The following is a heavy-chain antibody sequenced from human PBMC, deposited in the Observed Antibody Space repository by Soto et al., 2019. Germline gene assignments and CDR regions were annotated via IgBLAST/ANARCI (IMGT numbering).Heavy chain of an antibody. D-gene: IGHD6-25*01. CDR3: ATMGTPATGLFYFDD. CDR2: ISYGGST. V-gene: IGHV4-30-4*01. CDR1: GGSISSGNFY. Sequence: QVQLQESGPGLVKPSQTLSLTCTVSGGSISSGNFYWSWIRQPPGKGLEWIGFISYGGSTYYSESLTRRFTISVHPSKNQVSLTLSFVTAADTAVYYCATMGTPATGLFYFDDWGQGTLVTVSS. J-gene: IGHJ4*02.